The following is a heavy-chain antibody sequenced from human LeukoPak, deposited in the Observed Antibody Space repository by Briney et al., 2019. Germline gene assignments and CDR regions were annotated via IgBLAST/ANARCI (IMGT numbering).Heavy chain of an antibody. V-gene: IGHV1-46*03. J-gene: IGHJ6*03. CDR1: GYTFTSYY. D-gene: IGHD6-6*01. Sequence: ASVKVSCKASGYTFTSYYMHWVRQAPGQGLEWMGIINPSGGSTSYAQKFQGRVTMTRDTSTSTVYMELSSLRSEDTAVYYCATPRSSIAARRGYYYYYIDVWGKGTTVTVSS. CDR2: INPSGGST. CDR3: ATPRSSIAARRGYYYYYIDV.